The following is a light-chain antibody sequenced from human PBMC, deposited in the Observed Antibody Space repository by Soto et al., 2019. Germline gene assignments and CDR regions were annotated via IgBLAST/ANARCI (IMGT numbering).Light chain of an antibody. Sequence: VIWMTQSPSLLSASTGDRVTISCRMSQGISSYLAWYQQKPGKAPKLLILKASSLESGVPSRFSGSGSGTEFTLTISSLQPDDLATYYCQQYSSHSTFGQGTKVDIK. J-gene: IGKJ1*01. V-gene: IGKV1D-8*03. CDR3: QQYSSHST. CDR1: QGISSY. CDR2: KAS.